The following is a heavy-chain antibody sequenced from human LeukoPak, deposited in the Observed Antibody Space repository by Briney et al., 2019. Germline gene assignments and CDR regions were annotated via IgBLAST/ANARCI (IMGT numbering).Heavy chain of an antibody. CDR3: ARDHQVRSWYFDL. CDR2: IYYSGST. Sequence: PSQTLSLTCSVSGGSISSGAYYWSWIRQHPGKGLEWIGYIYYSGSTYYNPSLKSRVTISGDTSMNQFSLMLSSVTAADTAVYYCARDHQVRSWYFDLWGRGTPVTVSS. V-gene: IGHV4-31*03. D-gene: IGHD4-17*01. J-gene: IGHJ2*01. CDR1: GGSISSGAYY.